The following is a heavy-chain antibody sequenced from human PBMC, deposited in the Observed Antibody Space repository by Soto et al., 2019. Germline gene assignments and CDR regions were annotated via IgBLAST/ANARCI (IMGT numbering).Heavy chain of an antibody. D-gene: IGHD3-10*01. V-gene: IGHV5-51*01. CDR2: IYPGDFDT. Sequence: GESLKISCKGYGYDFTRYWIGWVRQMPGKGLEWMAIIYPGDFDTRYSPSFDGQVTISVDKSISTAFLQWSSVKASDSAKYYCARSVWFGELSGFDYWGQATLVTVSS. CDR1: GYDFTRYW. CDR3: ARSVWFGELSGFDY. J-gene: IGHJ4*02.